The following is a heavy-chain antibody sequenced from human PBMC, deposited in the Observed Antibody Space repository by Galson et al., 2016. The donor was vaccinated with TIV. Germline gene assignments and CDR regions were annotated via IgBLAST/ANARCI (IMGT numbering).Heavy chain of an antibody. V-gene: IGHV3-7*01. J-gene: IGHJ5*02. Sequence: SLRLSCAASGFTFYNFWMSWVRQAPGKGLEWVANIKGDGSDKDYVDSVKGRFTISRDNAKNSLYLQMNSLRPEDTAVYYCARVHWDIIVVPAGTPNNWFDPWGQGTLVIVSS. CDR1: GFTFYNFW. CDR3: ARVHWDIIVVPAGTPNNWFDP. D-gene: IGHD2-2*01. CDR2: IKGDGSDK.